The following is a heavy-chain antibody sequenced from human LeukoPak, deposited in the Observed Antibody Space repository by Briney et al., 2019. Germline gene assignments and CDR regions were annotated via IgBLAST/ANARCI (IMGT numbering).Heavy chain of an antibody. CDR3: ARYGNYRLPYGY. Sequence: GGSLRLSCAASGFTFSNYGMHWVRQAPGKGVEWVAFIRYDGSNEYYADSVKGRFNILRDSSKNTVYLQMNSLRTEDTAVYSCARYGNYRLPYGYWGQGSLVTVSS. CDR2: IRYDGSNE. D-gene: IGHD5-18*01. J-gene: IGHJ4*02. V-gene: IGHV3-30*02. CDR1: GFTFSNYG.